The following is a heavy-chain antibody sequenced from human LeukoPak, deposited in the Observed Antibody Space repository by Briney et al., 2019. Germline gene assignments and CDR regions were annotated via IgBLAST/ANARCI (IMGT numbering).Heavy chain of an antibody. Sequence: GAPVKVSCKASGYTFTSYYMHWVRQAPGQGLEWMGIINPSGGSTSYAQKFQGRVTMTRDTSTSTVYMELSSLRSEDTAVYYCARDRTLGIGGWYYYYGMDVWGQGTTVTVSS. D-gene: IGHD7-27*01. CDR3: ARDRTLGIGGWYYYYGMDV. CDR1: GYTFTSYY. V-gene: IGHV1-46*01. J-gene: IGHJ6*02. CDR2: INPSGGST.